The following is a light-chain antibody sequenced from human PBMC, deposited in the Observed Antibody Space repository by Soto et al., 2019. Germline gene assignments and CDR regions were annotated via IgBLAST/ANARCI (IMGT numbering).Light chain of an antibody. J-gene: IGKJ3*01. CDR3: QKHNSAPPVT. V-gene: IGKV1-27*01. CDR2: AAS. CDR1: QGINKY. Sequence: DIQMTQSPSSLSASVGDRVTISCRASQGINKYLAWYQQKPGKAPKLLIYAASTLQSGVPSRFSGSGSGTEFTLTISSLQPEDVATYYCQKHNSAPPVTFGPGTKVGV.